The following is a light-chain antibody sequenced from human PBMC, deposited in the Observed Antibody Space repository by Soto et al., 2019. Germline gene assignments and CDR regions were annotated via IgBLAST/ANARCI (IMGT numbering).Light chain of an antibody. Sequence: EIQMTQSPSTLSASVGDRVSITCRASQSISAWLAWYQQRPGKAPKLLLYKASSLQSGVSSRFSGSGSGTEFTLTISSLQPEDSATYYCQQYDNYPWTFGQGTKLEIK. J-gene: IGKJ1*01. CDR2: KAS. CDR1: QSISAW. V-gene: IGKV1-5*03. CDR3: QQYDNYPWT.